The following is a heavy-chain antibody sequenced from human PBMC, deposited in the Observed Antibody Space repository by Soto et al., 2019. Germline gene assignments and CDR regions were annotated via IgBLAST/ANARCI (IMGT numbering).Heavy chain of an antibody. J-gene: IGHJ6*02. CDR2: IWYDGSNK. D-gene: IGHD3-9*01. CDR3: ARGDILTGYSYYYYYYGMDV. Sequence: PGGSLRLSCAASGFTFSSYGMHWVRQAPGKGLEWVAVIWYDGSNKYYADSVKGRFTISRDNSKNTLYLQMNSLRAEDTAVYYCARGDILTGYSYYYYYYGMDVWGQGTTVTVSS. V-gene: IGHV3-33*01. CDR1: GFTFSSYG.